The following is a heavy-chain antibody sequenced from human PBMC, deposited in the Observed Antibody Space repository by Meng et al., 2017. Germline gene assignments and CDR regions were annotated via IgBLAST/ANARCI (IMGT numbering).Heavy chain of an antibody. CDR3: ATDRYCSGGSCYRVRYFDY. CDR2: FDPEDGET. Sequence: GESLKISCAASGFTFSSYSMNWVRQAPGKGLEWMGGFDPEDGETIYAQKFQGRVTMTEDTSTDTAYMELSSLRSEDTAVYYCATDRYCSGGSCYRVRYFDYWGQGTLVTVSS. V-gene: IGHV1-24*01. D-gene: IGHD2-15*01. J-gene: IGHJ4*02. CDR1: GFTFSSYS.